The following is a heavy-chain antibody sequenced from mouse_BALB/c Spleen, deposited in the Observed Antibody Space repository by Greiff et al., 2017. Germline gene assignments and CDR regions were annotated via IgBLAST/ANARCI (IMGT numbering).Heavy chain of an antibody. CDR3: ATTEVRRVFSMDY. Sequence: VQLQQSGPGLVQPSQSLSITCTVSGFSLTSYGVHWVRQSPGKGLEWLGVIWSGGSTDYNAAFISRLSISKDNSKSQVFFKMSSLQANDTAIYYCATTEVRRVFSMDYWGAGTTVTVSS. CDR2: IWSGGST. V-gene: IGHV2-2*02. CDR1: GFSLTSYG. J-gene: IGHJ4*01. D-gene: IGHD2-14*01.